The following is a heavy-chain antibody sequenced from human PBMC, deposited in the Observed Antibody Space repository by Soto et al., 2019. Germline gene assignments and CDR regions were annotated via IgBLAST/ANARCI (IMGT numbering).Heavy chain of an antibody. CDR2: IYYSGST. Sequence: SETLSLTCTVSGGSISSGGYYWSWIRQHPGKGLEWIGYIYYSGSTYYNPSLKSRVTISVDTSKNQFSLKLSSVTAADTAVYYCARHPDILTGYYITTHWFDPWGQGTLVTVSS. CDR1: GGSISSGGYY. CDR3: ARHPDILTGYYITTHWFDP. D-gene: IGHD3-9*01. V-gene: IGHV4-31*03. J-gene: IGHJ5*02.